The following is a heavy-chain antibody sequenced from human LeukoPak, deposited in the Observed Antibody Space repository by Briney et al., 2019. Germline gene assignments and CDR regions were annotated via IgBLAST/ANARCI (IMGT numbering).Heavy chain of an antibody. J-gene: IGHJ4*02. CDR1: GYTFTSYY. CDR2: INPSGGST. V-gene: IGHV1-46*01. D-gene: IGHD3-10*01. CDR3: ARGLWFGESSYYFDY. Sequence: ASVKVSCKASGYTFTSYYMHWVRQAPGQGLEWMGIINPSGGSTSYAQKFQGRVTMTRDTSTSTVYMELSSLRSEDTAVYYCARGLWFGESSYYFDYWGQGTLVTVSS.